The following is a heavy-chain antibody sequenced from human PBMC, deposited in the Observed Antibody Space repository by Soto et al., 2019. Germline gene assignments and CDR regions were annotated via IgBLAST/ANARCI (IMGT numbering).Heavy chain of an antibody. D-gene: IGHD6-6*01. J-gene: IGHJ6*02. CDR2: IYYSGST. Sequence: SETLSLTXTVSGGSIXSYYWSWIRQPPGEGLEWIGYIYYSGSTNYNPSLKSRVTRSVDTSKNQFSLKLSSVTAADTAVYYSARPAEQLVLAEDYYYYGMDVWGQGTTVNVSS. CDR1: GGSIXSYY. V-gene: IGHV4-59*01. CDR3: ARPAEQLVLAEDYYYYGMDV.